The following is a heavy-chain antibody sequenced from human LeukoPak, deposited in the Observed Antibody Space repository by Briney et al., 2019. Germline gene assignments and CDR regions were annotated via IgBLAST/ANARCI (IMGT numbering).Heavy chain of an antibody. CDR1: GGSFSGYY. CDR3: ASYVVVTANFDY. V-gene: IGHV4-34*01. CDR2: INHSGST. D-gene: IGHD2-21*02. Sequence: PSETLSLTCAVYGGSFSGYYWSWIRQPPGKGLEWIGEINHSGSTNYNPSLKSRVTISVDTSKNQFSLKLSSVTAADTAVYYCASYVVVTANFDYWGQGTLVTVSS. J-gene: IGHJ4*02.